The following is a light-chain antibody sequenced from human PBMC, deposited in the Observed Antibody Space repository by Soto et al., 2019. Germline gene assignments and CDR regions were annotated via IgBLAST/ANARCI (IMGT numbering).Light chain of an antibody. V-gene: IGLV2-11*01. CDR1: SSDVGVYNY. J-gene: IGLJ1*01. CDR2: DVS. Sequence: QSVLTQPRSVSGSPEQSVTISCTGTSSDVGVYNYVSRYQQYPGKAPKIMIYDVSKRPSGVPDRFSGSKSDNTASLTISGLQAEDEADYYCCSYAGSYTFVFGIGTEVTVL. CDR3: CSYAGSYTFV.